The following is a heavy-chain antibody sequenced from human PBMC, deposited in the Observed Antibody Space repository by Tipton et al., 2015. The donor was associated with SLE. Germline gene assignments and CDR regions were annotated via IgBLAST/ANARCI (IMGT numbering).Heavy chain of an antibody. CDR1: GFTFSSYG. Sequence: SLRLSCAASGFTFSSYGMHWVRQAPGKGLEWVAVIWYDGSNKYYADSVKGRFTISRDNSKNTLYLQMNSLRAEDTAVYYCAKEFRVVDAFDIWGQGTMVTVSS. CDR2: IWYDGSNK. V-gene: IGHV3-33*06. CDR3: AKEFRVVDAFDI. J-gene: IGHJ3*02. D-gene: IGHD2-15*01.